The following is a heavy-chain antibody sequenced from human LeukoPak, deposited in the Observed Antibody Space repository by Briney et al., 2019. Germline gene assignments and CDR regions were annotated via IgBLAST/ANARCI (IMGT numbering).Heavy chain of an antibody. Sequence: ASVKVSCKASGYNFTTYGVSWVRQAPGQRPEWMGWISCYNGNSKSSEKFQGRVTMTIETSTSTVYMELRTLKNDDTAVYYCARDPDRDFDLWGRGTLVTVSS. CDR2: ISCYNGNS. J-gene: IGHJ2*01. CDR1: GYNFTTYG. CDR3: ARDPDRDFDL. D-gene: IGHD1-14*01. V-gene: IGHV1-18*01.